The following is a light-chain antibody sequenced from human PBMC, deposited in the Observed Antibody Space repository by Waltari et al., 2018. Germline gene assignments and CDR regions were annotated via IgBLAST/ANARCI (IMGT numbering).Light chain of an antibody. CDR3: QHYINWPHT. CDR1: RSIRSY. Sequence: EIVMTQSPATLSVSPGERVTLSCRASRSIRSYLVWSQQKPGQAPRLLIYDAFTRATGIPARFSGSGSGTEFTLTISSLQSEDFAVYYCQHYINWPHTFGQGTKLEIK. V-gene: IGKV3-15*01. CDR2: DAF. J-gene: IGKJ2*01.